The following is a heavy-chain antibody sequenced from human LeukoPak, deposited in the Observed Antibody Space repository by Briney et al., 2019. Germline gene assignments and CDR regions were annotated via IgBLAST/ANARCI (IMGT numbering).Heavy chain of an antibody. D-gene: IGHD6-13*01. CDR3: GGQQLRVYYYYGMDV. CDR1: GGSISSSSYY. V-gene: IGHV4-39*01. Sequence: SETLSLTCTVSGGSISSSSYYWGWIRQPPGKGLEWIGSIYYSGSTYYNPSLKSRVTISVDTSKNRFSLKLSSVTAADTAVYYCGGQQLRVYYYYGMDVWGQGTTVTVSS. J-gene: IGHJ6*02. CDR2: IYYSGST.